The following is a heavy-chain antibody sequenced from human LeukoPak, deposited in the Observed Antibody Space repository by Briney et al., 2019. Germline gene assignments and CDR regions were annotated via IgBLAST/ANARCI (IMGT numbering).Heavy chain of an antibody. Sequence: GASVKVSCKASGYTFTGYYMHWVRQAPGQGLEWMGWINPNSGGTNYAQKFQGRVTMTRDTSISTAYMELSRLRSDDTAVYYCARDPTAFVVVPAPGYWGQGTLVTVSS. J-gene: IGHJ4*02. V-gene: IGHV1-2*02. CDR2: INPNSGGT. CDR1: GYTFTGYY. CDR3: ARDPTAFVVVPAPGY. D-gene: IGHD2-2*01.